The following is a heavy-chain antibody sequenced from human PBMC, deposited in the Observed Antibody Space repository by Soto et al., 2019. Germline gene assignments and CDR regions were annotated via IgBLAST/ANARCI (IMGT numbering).Heavy chain of an antibody. J-gene: IGHJ6*02. Sequence: QVQLVQSGAEVKKPGSSVKVSCKASGGTFNSYAISWVRQAPGQGREWMGGIIHIFGTANYAQMFQGRVTITTGDSTGTAYMELSSLRSEDTAVYYGARAGATGYYYYGMDVWCQWPTVTVSS. CDR2: IIHIFGTA. CDR1: GGTFNSYA. D-gene: IGHD1-26*01. V-gene: IGHV1-69*01. CDR3: ARAGATGYYYYGMDV.